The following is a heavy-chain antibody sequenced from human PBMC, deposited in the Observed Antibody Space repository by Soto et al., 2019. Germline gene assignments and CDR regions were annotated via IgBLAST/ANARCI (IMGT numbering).Heavy chain of an antibody. J-gene: IGHJ5*02. CDR3: ARGQGRSTSHSPFDP. D-gene: IGHD2-2*01. CDR1: GDSVSSNSAA. CDR2: TYYRSKWYN. V-gene: IGHV6-1*01. Sequence: LTLSLTCAISGDSVSSNSAAWNWIRQSPSRGLGWLGRTYYRSKWYNDYAVSVKSRITINPDTSKNQFSLQLNSVTPEDTAVYYCARGQGRSTSHSPFDPWGQGTLVTVSS.